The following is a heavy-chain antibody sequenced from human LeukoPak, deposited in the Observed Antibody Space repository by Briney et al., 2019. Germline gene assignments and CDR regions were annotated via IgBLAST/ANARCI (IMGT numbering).Heavy chain of an antibody. CDR2: INPNSGGT. CDR1: GYTFTTYT. Sequence: GASVKVSCKASGYTFTTYTINWLRQAPGQGLEWMGWINPNSGGTNYAQKFQGRVTMTRDTSISTAYMELSRLRSDDTAVYYCAREQHRTAEYFQHWGQGTLVTVSS. CDR3: AREQHRTAEYFQH. D-gene: IGHD6-13*01. J-gene: IGHJ1*01. V-gene: IGHV1-2*02.